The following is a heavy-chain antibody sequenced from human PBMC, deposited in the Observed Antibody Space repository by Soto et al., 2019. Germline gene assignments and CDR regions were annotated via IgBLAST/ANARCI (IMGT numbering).Heavy chain of an antibody. CDR3: ARRVNGYFDY. Sequence: EVQLLDSGGGLVQPGGSMTLSCAASGFSFRDYTMSWVRQAPGKVLDCISVILSNFNTYYTGSVRGRFTISRDTSKNTLYLEMNSLRAEDTAIYYCARRVNGYFDYWGQGALVTVSS. V-gene: IGHV3-23*05. D-gene: IGHD2-8*01. CDR2: ILSNFNT. J-gene: IGHJ4*02. CDR1: GFSFRDYT.